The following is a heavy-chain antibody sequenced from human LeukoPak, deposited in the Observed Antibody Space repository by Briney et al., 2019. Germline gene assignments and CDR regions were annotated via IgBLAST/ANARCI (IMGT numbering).Heavy chain of an antibody. CDR1: GFAITDHH. J-gene: IGHJ3*02. V-gene: IGHV3-72*01. CDR3: ARDTGYCSNGVCYDAFDI. CDR2: SQTTKPNSCTT. D-gene: IGHD2-8*01. Sequence: GGSLRLSCAASGFAITDHHMDWVRQAPGKGMEWVGRSQTTKPNSCTTEYAASVKGRFTISRDNAKNSLYLQMNSLRAEDTAVYYCARDTGYCSNGVCYDAFDIWGQGTMVTVSS.